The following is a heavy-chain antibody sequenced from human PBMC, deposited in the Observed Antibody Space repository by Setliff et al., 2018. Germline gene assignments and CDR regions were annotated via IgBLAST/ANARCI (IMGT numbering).Heavy chain of an antibody. Sequence: GGSLRLSCAASGFTFSNYWMSWVRQAPGKGLEWVAVIWYDGSNKYYVDSVKGRFTISRDNAKNSLYLQMNSLRAEDTAVYYCAREKMATNYYYYYMDVWGKGTTVTVSS. D-gene: IGHD5-12*01. V-gene: IGHV3-7*01. J-gene: IGHJ6*03. CDR3: AREKMATNYYYYYMDV. CDR2: IWYDGSNK. CDR1: GFTFSNYW.